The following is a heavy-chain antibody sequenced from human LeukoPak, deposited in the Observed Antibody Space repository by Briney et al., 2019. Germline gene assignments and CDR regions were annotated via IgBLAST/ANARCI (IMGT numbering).Heavy chain of an antibody. V-gene: IGHV4-61*02. D-gene: IGHD6-13*01. J-gene: IGHJ5*02. CDR3: ARDPYSSRTLRLS. CDR1: GGSISSGSYY. Sequence: PSETLSLTCTVSGGSISSGSYYWSWIRQPAGKGLEWIGRIYTSGSTNYNPSLKSRVTISVDTSKNQFSLKLSSVTAADTAVYYCARDPYSSRTLRLSWGQGTLVTVSS. CDR2: IYTSGST.